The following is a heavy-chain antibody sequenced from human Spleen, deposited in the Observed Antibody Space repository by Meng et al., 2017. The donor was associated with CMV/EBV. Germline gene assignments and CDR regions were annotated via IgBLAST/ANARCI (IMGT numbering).Heavy chain of an antibody. CDR2: ISYSGST. CDR1: GGSVSSGSYY. J-gene: IGHJ4*02. D-gene: IGHD1-26*01. Sequence: SETLSLTCTVSGGSVSSGSYYWSWIRQPPGKGLEWIGYISYSGSTNYNPSLKSRVTISVDTSKNQFSLKLSSVTAADTAVYYCARVAIVGATLYFDYWGQGTLVTVSS. V-gene: IGHV4-61*01. CDR3: ARVAIVGATLYFDY.